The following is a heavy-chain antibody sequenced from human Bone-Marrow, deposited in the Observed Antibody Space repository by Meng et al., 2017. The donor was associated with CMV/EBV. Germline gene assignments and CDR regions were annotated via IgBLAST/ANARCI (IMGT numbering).Heavy chain of an antibody. D-gene: IGHD6-19*01. Sequence: SCAAYGFTFSDYYMSWIRQAPGKGLEWVSYISSSSSYTNYADSVKGRFTISRDNAKNSLYLQMNSLRAEDTAVYYCARVVAVAGTNDYWGQGTLVTVSS. V-gene: IGHV3-11*06. CDR1: GFTFSDYY. CDR2: ISSSSSYT. J-gene: IGHJ4*02. CDR3: ARVVAVAGTNDY.